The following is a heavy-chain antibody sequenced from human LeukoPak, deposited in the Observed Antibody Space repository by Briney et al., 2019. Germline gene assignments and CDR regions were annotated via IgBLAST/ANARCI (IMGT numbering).Heavy chain of an antibody. CDR1: GFTFSSYG. CDR2: IRYDGSNT. V-gene: IGHV3-30*02. Sequence: GGSLRLSCAASGFTFSSYGMHWVRQAPGKGLEWAAFIRYDGSNTYYADSVKGRFTISRDNSKNTLYLHMNSLRPEDTAVYYCAKDRHSNTWYYFDYWGQGTLVTVSS. D-gene: IGHD6-13*01. CDR3: AKDRHSNTWYYFDY. J-gene: IGHJ4*02.